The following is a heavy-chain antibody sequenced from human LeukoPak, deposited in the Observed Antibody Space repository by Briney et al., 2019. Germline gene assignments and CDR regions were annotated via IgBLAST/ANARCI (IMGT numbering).Heavy chain of an antibody. CDR2: IYTSGST. Sequence: PSETLSLTCTVSGGSISSYYWSWIRPPAGKGLEWIGRIYTSGSTNYNPSLKSRVTMSVDTSKNQFSLKLSSVTAADTAVYYCARDTAAGRAGNWFDPWGQGTLVTVSS. D-gene: IGHD6-13*01. CDR1: GGSISSYY. V-gene: IGHV4-4*07. J-gene: IGHJ5*02. CDR3: ARDTAAGRAGNWFDP.